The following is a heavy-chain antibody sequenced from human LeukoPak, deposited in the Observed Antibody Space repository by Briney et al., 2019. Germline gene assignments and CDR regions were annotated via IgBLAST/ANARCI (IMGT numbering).Heavy chain of an antibody. CDR2: IHSGGTT. D-gene: IGHD5-12*01. J-gene: IGHJ4*02. CDR1: GFTVSNNY. V-gene: IGHV3-53*01. Sequence: GGSLRFSCAASGFTVSNNYMSWVRQSPGKGLEWVSYIHSGGTTNYADSLQGRVTISRDKSKTTVYLHIDSLSAQDHAGYYFWRDSDSGYGPFASWGQGTLVTVSS. CDR3: WRDSDSGYGPFAS.